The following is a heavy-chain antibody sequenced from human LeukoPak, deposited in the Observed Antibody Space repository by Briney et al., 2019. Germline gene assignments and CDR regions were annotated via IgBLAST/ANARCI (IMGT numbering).Heavy chain of an antibody. CDR3: AKQPYNYYYLDV. D-gene: IGHD2-21*01. J-gene: IGHJ6*03. CDR2: IVGDPSKT. CDR1: GLTFHDYA. V-gene: IGHV3-23*01. Sequence: GGSLRLSCAISGLTFHDYAMTWVRQAPGKGLEWVSTIVGDPSKTYYADSVKGRFTISRDNSNYMLFLHMNNLRAEDTAIYYCAKQPYNYYYLDVWGKGTTVTVSS.